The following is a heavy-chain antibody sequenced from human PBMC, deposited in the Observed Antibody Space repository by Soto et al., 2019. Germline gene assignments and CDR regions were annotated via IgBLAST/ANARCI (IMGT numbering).Heavy chain of an antibody. D-gene: IGHD6-13*01. Sequence: NPSETLSLTCTVSGGSISSYDWIWIRQPPGKGLEWIGYIYYSGSTNYNPSLKSRVTISVDTSKNQFSLKLSSVTAADTAVYYCAREGAAGLPYYYYGMDVWGQGTTVTVSS. CDR2: IYYSGST. J-gene: IGHJ6*02. CDR1: GGSISSYD. V-gene: IGHV4-59*01. CDR3: AREGAAGLPYYYYGMDV.